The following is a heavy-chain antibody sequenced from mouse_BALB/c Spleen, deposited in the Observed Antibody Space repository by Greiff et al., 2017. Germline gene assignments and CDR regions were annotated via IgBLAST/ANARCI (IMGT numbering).Heavy chain of an antibody. D-gene: IGHD1-1*01. CDR1: GFTFSRFG. V-gene: IGHV5-17*02. CDR3: ARTLVNYGSSYDYYAREY. J-gene: IGHJ4*01. Sequence: EVKLEESGGGLVQPGGSRKLSCAASGFTFSRFGMHWVRQAPEKGLEWVAYISSGSSTIYYANTVKGRFTISRDNPKNTLFLQMTSLRSEDTAMYYCARTLVNYGSSYDYYAREYWGQGTSGTGSS. CDR2: ISSGSSTI.